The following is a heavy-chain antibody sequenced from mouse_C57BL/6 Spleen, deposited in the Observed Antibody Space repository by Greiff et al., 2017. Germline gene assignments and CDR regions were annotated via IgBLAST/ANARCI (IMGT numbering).Heavy chain of an antibody. J-gene: IGHJ4*01. V-gene: IGHV1-82*01. CDR1: GYAFSSSW. CDR2: IYPGDGDT. D-gene: IGHD2-5*01. CDR3: AREGPTIVTSRTYYYAMDY. Sequence: QVQLQQSGPELVKPGASVKISCKASGYAFSSSWMNWVKQRPGKGLEWIGRIYPGDGDTNYNGKFKGKATLTADKSSSTAYMQLSSLTSEDAAVYFGAREGPTIVTSRTYYYAMDYWGQGTSVTVSS.